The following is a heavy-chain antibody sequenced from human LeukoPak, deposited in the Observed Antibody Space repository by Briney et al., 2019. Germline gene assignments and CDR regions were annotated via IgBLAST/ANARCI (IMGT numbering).Heavy chain of an antibody. CDR1: GGSFSGYY. J-gene: IGHJ4*02. Sequence: PSETLSLTCAVYGGSFSGYYWSWIRQPPGKGLEWIGEINHSGSTNYNPSLKSRVTISVDTSKNQFSLKLSSVTAADTAVYYCARGLDSYGPFDYWGQGTLVTVSS. CDR3: ARGLDSYGPFDY. CDR2: INHSGST. V-gene: IGHV4-34*01. D-gene: IGHD5-18*01.